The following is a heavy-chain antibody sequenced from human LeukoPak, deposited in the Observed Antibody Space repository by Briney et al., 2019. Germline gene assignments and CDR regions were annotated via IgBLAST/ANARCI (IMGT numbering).Heavy chain of an antibody. D-gene: IGHD3-10*01. J-gene: IGHJ4*02. V-gene: IGHV4-34*01. CDR1: GGSFSGYY. Sequence: PSETLSLTCAVYGGSFSGYYWSWIRQPPGKGLEWIGEINHSGSTNYNPSLKSRVTISVDTPKNQFSLKLSSVTAADTAVYYCSERGSGSYYNDLYYFDYWGQGTLVTVSS. CDR2: INHSGST. CDR3: SERGSGSYYNDLYYFDY.